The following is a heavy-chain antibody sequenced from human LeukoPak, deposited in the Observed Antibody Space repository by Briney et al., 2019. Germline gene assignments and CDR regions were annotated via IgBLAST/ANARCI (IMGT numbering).Heavy chain of an antibody. D-gene: IGHD3-10*01. CDR1: GYTFTSYG. J-gene: IGHJ4*02. Sequence: ASVKVSCKASGYTFTSYGISWVRQAPGQGLEWMGWISAYNGNTNYAQKLQGRVTMTTDTSTSTAYMELRSLRSDDTAVYYCAGSRNYYGSGSYYNSNFYYFDYWGQGTLVTVSS. V-gene: IGHV1-18*01. CDR3: AGSRNYYGSGSYYNSNFYYFDY. CDR2: ISAYNGNT.